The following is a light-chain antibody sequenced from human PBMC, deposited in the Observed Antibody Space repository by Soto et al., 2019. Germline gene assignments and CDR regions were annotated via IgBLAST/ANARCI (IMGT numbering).Light chain of an antibody. CDR3: QQYGSSPRT. J-gene: IGKJ1*01. CDR2: GAS. CDR1: QSVRSSY. Sequence: EIVLTQSPGTLSLSPGERATLSCRASQSVRSSYLAWYQQKPGQAPRLLIYGASSRATGIPDRFSGSGSGTDFTLTISRLEPEDFAVYYCQQYGSSPRTF. V-gene: IGKV3-20*01.